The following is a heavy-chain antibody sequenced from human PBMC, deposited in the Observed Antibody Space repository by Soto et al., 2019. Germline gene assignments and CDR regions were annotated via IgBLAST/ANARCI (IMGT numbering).Heavy chain of an antibody. Sequence: QVQLVQSGAEVKKPGASVKVSCKASGYTFTSYAMHWVRQAPGQRLEWMGWINAGNGNTKYSQKFQGRVTITRDTTTSTAYMELSSLRSEDMAVYYCARDMVRGVIFSFDIWGQGTMVTVPS. J-gene: IGHJ3*02. CDR2: INAGNGNT. CDR1: GYTFTSYA. CDR3: ARDMVRGVIFSFDI. V-gene: IGHV1-3*01. D-gene: IGHD3-10*01.